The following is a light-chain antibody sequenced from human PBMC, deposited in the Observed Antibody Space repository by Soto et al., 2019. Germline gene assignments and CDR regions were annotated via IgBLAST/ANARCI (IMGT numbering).Light chain of an antibody. CDR3: QQSDTATSIQ. V-gene: IGKV1-39*01. Sequence: LPIRHSTYSLSASVVDKVTINCRASQSISSSLNWYQQKSGKAPNLLIYGVSRLQGGVQSRFSGSGSGTDFTLSISRLQPEDLAPYYFQQSDTATSIQFGQGTRLEI. CDR1: QSISSS. CDR2: GVS. J-gene: IGKJ5*01.